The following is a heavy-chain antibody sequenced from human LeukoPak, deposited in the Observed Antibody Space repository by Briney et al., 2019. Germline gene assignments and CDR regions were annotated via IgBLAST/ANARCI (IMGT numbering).Heavy chain of an antibody. V-gene: IGHV3-48*03. Sequence: PGGSLRLSCAASGFTFSSYEMNWVRRAPGKGLEWVSYISSSGSTIYYADSVKGRFTISRDNAKNSLYLQMNSLRAEDTAVYYCARLKAVAGTAYYFDYWGQGTLVTVSS. J-gene: IGHJ4*02. D-gene: IGHD6-19*01. CDR2: ISSSGSTI. CDR1: GFTFSSYE. CDR3: ARLKAVAGTAYYFDY.